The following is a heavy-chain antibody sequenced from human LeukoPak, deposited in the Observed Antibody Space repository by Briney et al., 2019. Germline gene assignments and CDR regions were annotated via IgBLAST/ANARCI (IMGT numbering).Heavy chain of an antibody. V-gene: IGHV4-34*01. Sequence: SETLSLTCAVYGGSFSGYYWSWIRQPPGKGLEWIGEINHSGSTNYNPSLKSRVTISVDTSKNQFSLKLSSVTAADTAVYYRARLPRFYQLLSDTDYWGQGTLVTVSS. CDR3: ARLPRFYQLLSDTDY. D-gene: IGHD2-2*01. J-gene: IGHJ4*02. CDR2: INHSGST. CDR1: GGSFSGYY.